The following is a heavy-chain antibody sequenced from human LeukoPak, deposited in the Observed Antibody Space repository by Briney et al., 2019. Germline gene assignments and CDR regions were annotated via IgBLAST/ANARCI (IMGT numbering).Heavy chain of an antibody. Sequence: GGSLRLSCTASGFPLGSHDMHWVRPIAGQGLEWVAAVSSGFHAFFADSVQGRFTVSREDARNSLYLQMNSLRAGDTAVYYCVREARGYHYTYFDYWGQGTLVTVSS. CDR3: VREARGYHYTYFDY. CDR1: GFPLGSHD. D-gene: IGHD5-18*01. V-gene: IGHV3-13*01. CDR2: VSSGFHA. J-gene: IGHJ4*02.